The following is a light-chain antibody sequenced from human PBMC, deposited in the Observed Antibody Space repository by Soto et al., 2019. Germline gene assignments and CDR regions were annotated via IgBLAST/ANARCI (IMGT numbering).Light chain of an antibody. Sequence: QSVLTQPPSVSGAPGQRVTIPCTGSSSNIGSFYDVHWYQQLPGTVPKLLIYGDXNRXXXXXXRXXGSKSGTAASLAITGLQAXDEADYYCQSYDNSLNHVVFGGGTKLTVL. CDR1: SSNIGSFYD. J-gene: IGLJ2*01. CDR3: QSYDNSLNHVV. V-gene: IGLV1-40*01. CDR2: GDX.